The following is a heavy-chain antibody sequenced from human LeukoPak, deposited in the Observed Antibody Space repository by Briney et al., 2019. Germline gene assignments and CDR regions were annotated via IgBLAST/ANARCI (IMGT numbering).Heavy chain of an antibody. Sequence: SETLSLTCTVSGGSISTFYWSWIRQPPGKGLEWIGYIYYSGTTKYNPSLKSRVTISVDTSKNQFSLKLSSVTAADTAVYYCAREAVGDCSGDKCYNWFDSWGQGALVTVSS. V-gene: IGHV4-59*01. CDR1: GGSISTFY. D-gene: IGHD2-15*01. CDR3: AREAVGDCSGDKCYNWFDS. CDR2: IYYSGTT. J-gene: IGHJ5*01.